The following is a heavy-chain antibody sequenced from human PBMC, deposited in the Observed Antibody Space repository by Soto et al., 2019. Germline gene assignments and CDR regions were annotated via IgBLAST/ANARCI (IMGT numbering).Heavy chain of an antibody. CDR1: GFTFSSYS. J-gene: IGHJ4*02. CDR3: ARDQAYSSSWLPFDY. D-gene: IGHD6-13*01. CDR2: ISSSSSYI. V-gene: IGHV3-21*01. Sequence: GGSLRLSCAASGFTFSSYSMNWVRQAPGKGLEWVSSISSSSSYIYYADSVKGRFTISRDNAKNSLYLQMNSLRAEDTAVYYCARDQAYSSSWLPFDYWGQGTLVTVSS.